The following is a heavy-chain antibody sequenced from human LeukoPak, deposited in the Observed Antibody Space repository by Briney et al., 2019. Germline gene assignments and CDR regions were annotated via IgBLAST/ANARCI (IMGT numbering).Heavy chain of an antibody. D-gene: IGHD4-17*01. Sequence: LEWVSITYSGGSTYYADSVKGRFTISRDNSKNTLYLQMNSLRAEDTAVYYCAGPVTTYIYWGQGTLVTVSS. V-gene: IGHV3-53*01. CDR2: TYSGGST. CDR3: AGPVTTYIY. J-gene: IGHJ4*02.